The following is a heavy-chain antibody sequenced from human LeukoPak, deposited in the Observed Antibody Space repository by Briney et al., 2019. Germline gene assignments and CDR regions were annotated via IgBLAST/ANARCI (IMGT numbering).Heavy chain of an antibody. J-gene: IGHJ4*02. CDR1: GFTFDDYG. Sequence: GGSLRLSCAASGFTFDDYGMSWVRQAPRKGLEWVSGINWNGGSTGYADSVKGRFTISRDNAKNSLYLQMNSLRAEDTALYYCTRDGGGSSSVRWGQGTLVTVSS. CDR2: INWNGGST. D-gene: IGHD6-6*01. V-gene: IGHV3-20*04. CDR3: TRDGGGSSSVR.